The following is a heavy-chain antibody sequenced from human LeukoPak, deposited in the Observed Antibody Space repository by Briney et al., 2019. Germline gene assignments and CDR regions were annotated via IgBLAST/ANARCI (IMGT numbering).Heavy chain of an antibody. CDR3: AKDSSMDV. CDR2: IRSDESNK. CDR1: GFTFSSSH. Sequence: GGSLRLSCAASGFTFSSSHMHWVRQATGKGLEWMAFIRSDESNKYYANSAKGRFTISRDNSKNTLYLQMNSLRAEDTAVYYCAKDSSMDVWGKGTTVTVSS. V-gene: IGHV3-30*02. D-gene: IGHD3-3*02. J-gene: IGHJ6*04.